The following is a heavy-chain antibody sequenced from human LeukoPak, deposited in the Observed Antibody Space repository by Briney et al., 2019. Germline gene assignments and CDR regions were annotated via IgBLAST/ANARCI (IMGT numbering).Heavy chain of an antibody. CDR3: ARDSGYDNFDY. V-gene: IGHV4-34*01. J-gene: IGHJ4*02. Sequence: SETLSLTCAVYGGSFSGYYWSWIRQPPGKGLEWIGEINHNGSTNYNPSLKSRVTISVDTSKNQFSLKLSSVTAADTAVYYCARDSGYDNFDYWGQGTLVTVSS. D-gene: IGHD5-12*01. CDR2: INHNGST. CDR1: GGSFSGYY.